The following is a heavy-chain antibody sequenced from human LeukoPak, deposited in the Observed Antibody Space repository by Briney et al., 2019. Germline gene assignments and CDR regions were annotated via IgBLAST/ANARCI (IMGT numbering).Heavy chain of an antibody. CDR3: ARVQHTYYYGSGNMASYGMDV. Sequence: QPGRSLRLSCAASGFTFGSYAMHWVRQAPGKGLEWVAVISYDGSNKYYADSVKGRFTISRDNSKNTLYLQMNSLRAEDTAVYYCARVQHTYYYGSGNMASYGMDVWGQGTTVTVSS. D-gene: IGHD3-10*01. CDR1: GFTFGSYA. CDR2: ISYDGSNK. V-gene: IGHV3-30-3*01. J-gene: IGHJ6*02.